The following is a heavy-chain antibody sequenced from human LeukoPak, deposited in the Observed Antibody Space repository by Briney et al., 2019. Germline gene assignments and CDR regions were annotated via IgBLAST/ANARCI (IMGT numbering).Heavy chain of an antibody. CDR3: AGNYGPYYFDY. CDR2: IWYDGSNK. CDR1: GFTFSNYG. D-gene: IGHD3-10*01. J-gene: IGHJ4*02. Sequence: GGSLRLSCAASGFTFSNYGMHWVRQAPGKGLEWVAVIWYDGSNKYYADSVKGRFTISRDNSKNTLYLQMNSLRAEDTAVYYCAGNYGPYYFDYWGQGVLVTVSS. V-gene: IGHV3-33*01.